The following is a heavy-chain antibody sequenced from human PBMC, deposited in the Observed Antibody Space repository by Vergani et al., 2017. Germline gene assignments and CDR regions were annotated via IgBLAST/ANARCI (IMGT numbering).Heavy chain of an antibody. CDR1: GFSLSTSGMC. CDR3: ARSIAARGYYYYGMDV. J-gene: IGHJ6*02. CDR2: IDWDDDK. D-gene: IGHD6-6*01. V-gene: IGHV2-70*15. Sequence: QVTLRESGPALVKPTQTLTLTCTFSGFSLSTSGMCVSWIRQPPGKALEWLARIDWDDDKYYSTSPKTRLTISKDTSKNQVVLTMTNMDPVDTATYYCARSIAARGYYYYGMDVWGQGTTVTVSS.